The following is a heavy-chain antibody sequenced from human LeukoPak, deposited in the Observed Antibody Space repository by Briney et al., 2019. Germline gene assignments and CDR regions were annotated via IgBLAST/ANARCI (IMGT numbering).Heavy chain of an antibody. V-gene: IGHV4-59*08. CDR2: IYYSGST. J-gene: IGHJ4*02. CDR1: GGSISSYY. CDR3: ARLDFRDGDYVFWY. Sequence: SETLSLTCTVSGGSISSYYWSWIRQPPGKELEWIGYIYYSGSTNYNPSLKSRVSISVDTSESQFSMILRSVTAADTAVYYCARLDFRDGDYVFWYWGQGTLVTVSS. D-gene: IGHD4-17*01.